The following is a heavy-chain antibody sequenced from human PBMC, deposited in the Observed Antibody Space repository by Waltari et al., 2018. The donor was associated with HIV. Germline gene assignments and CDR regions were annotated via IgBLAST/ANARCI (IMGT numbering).Heavy chain of an antibody. CDR2: IYYSGGT. D-gene: IGHD3-22*01. J-gene: IGHJ4*02. V-gene: IGHV4-30-4*01. CDR1: GGSISSGDYY. Sequence: QVQLQESGPGLVKPSQTLSLTCTVSGGSISSGDYYWSWIRQPPGKGLEWIGYIYYSGGTYDNPSLKSRVTISVDTSKNQFALKLSSVTAADTAVYYCARGNYDTSGYYPYYFDYWGQGTLVTVSS. CDR3: ARGNYDTSGYYPYYFDY.